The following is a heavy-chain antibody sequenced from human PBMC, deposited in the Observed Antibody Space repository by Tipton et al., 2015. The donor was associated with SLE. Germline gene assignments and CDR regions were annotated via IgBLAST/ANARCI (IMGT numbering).Heavy chain of an antibody. CDR3: ARGRYYFDY. V-gene: IGHV4-59*12. J-gene: IGHJ4*02. CDR1: GGSISSYY. Sequence: TLSLTCTVSGGSISSYYWSWIRQPPGKGLEWIGYIYYTSGNAYYNPSLKSRVTISLDTSKNQFSLKLSSVTAADTAVYYCARGRYYFDYWGQGTLVTVSS. CDR2: IYYTSGNA.